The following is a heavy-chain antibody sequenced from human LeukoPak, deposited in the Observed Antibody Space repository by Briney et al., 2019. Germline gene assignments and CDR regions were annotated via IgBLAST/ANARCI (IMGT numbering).Heavy chain of an antibody. CDR1: GGSFSGYY. V-gene: IGHV4-34*01. J-gene: IGHJ5*02. D-gene: IGHD3-10*01. CDR2: INHSGST. Sequence: PSETLSLTCAVYGGSFSGYYWSWIRQPPGKGLEWIGEINHSGSTNYNPSLKSRVTISVGTSKNQFSLKLSSVTAADTAVYYCARGGKNTMVRGVNPFGTYRNWFDPWGQGTLVTVSS. CDR3: ARGGKNTMVRGVNPFGTYRNWFDP.